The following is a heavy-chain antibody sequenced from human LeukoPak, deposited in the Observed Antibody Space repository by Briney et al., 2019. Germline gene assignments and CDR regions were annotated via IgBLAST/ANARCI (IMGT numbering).Heavy chain of an antibody. Sequence: ASVKVSCKASGYTFTSYGISWVRQAPGQGLEWMGWISAYNGNTNYAQKLQGRVTMTTDTSTSTAYMELRSLRSDDTAVYYCASCSGGSCHNYYYYYYMDVWGKGTTVTVSS. CDR3: ASCSGGSCHNYYYYYYMDV. D-gene: IGHD2-15*01. V-gene: IGHV1-18*01. CDR2: ISAYNGNT. J-gene: IGHJ6*03. CDR1: GYTFTSYG.